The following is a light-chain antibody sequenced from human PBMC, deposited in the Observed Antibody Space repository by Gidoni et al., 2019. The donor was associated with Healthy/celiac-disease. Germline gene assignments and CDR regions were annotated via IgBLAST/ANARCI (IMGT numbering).Light chain of an antibody. J-gene: IGLJ3*02. V-gene: IGLV1-40*01. CDR2: GNR. Sequence: QSVLPQPPSVSGAPAQRVTISCTGRSSNIGAGYDVHWSHQLPGTAPKLLIYGNRNRPSGVPHRFSGSKSGTSASLAITGLQAEDEADYYCQSYDSSLSGFWVFGGGTKLTVL. CDR1: SSNIGAGYD. CDR3: QSYDSSLSGFWV.